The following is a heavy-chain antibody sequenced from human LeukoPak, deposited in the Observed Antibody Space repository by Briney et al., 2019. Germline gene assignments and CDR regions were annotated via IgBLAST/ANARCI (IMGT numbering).Heavy chain of an antibody. CDR2: ITPHETLT. Sequence: GGSLRLSCAASGYTFSDYVMHWVRQAPGKGLEYVSAITPHETLTYYRDSVKGRFTISRDNSQNTLYLQMGSLRPDDTAVYFCASTWSSGAFDIWGQGTMVTVSS. D-gene: IGHD3-22*01. CDR1: GYTFSDYV. J-gene: IGHJ3*02. CDR3: ASTWSSGAFDI. V-gene: IGHV3-64*02.